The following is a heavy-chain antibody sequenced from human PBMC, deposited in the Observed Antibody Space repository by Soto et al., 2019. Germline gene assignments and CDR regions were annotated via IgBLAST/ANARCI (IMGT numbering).Heavy chain of an antibody. CDR3: GSTNYDPSLKSRVTISVDTSKNQFSLKLSSVTAADTAVYYCARVGGERGYDFWSGYPKHHYYYMDV. CDR1: GYTFTSYG. V-gene: IGHV1-18*01. Sequence: ASVKVSCKASGYTFTSYGISWVRQAPGQGLEWMGWISAYNGNTNYAQKLQGRVTMTTDTSTSTAYMQLSSLRSDDPAVYYCGSTNYDPSLKSRVTISVDTSKNQFSLKLSSVTAADTAVYYCARVGGERGYDFWSGYPKHHYYYMDVWGKGTTVTVSS. J-gene: IGHJ6*03. D-gene: IGHD3-10*01. CDR2: ISAYNGNT.